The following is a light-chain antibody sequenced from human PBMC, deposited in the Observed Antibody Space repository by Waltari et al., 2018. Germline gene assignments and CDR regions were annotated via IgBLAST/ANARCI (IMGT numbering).Light chain of an antibody. V-gene: IGLV3-21*04. Sequence: SYVLTQPPSLSVAPGETATITCGGNYIGRKSVHWYQQKPGQAPVLAIFYDSDRPSGIPDRFSGSNSGNTATLTISRVEAGDEADYYCQVWDSGSDHYVFGTGTKVTVL. CDR2: YDS. J-gene: IGLJ1*01. CDR3: QVWDSGSDHYV. CDR1: YIGRKS.